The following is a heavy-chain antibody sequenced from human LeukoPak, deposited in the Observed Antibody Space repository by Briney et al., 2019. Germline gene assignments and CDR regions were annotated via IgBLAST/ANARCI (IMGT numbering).Heavy chain of an antibody. CDR3: ARRGSHYFDY. D-gene: IGHD3-10*01. V-gene: IGHV4-38-2*01. CDR2: IYHSGST. CDR1: GYSISSGYY. J-gene: IGHJ4*02. Sequence: SETLSLTCAVSGYSISSGYYWGWIRQPPGKGLEWIGNIYHSGSTYYNPSLKSRVTISVDTFKNQFSLKLSSVTAADTAVYYCARRGSHYFDYWGQGTLVTVSS.